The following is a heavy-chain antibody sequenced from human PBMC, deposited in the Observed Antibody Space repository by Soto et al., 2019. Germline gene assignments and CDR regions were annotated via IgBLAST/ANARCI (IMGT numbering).Heavy chain of an antibody. CDR2: ISSSSSYI. V-gene: IGHV3-21*01. D-gene: IGHD3-3*01. J-gene: IGHJ6*02. Sequence: GGSLRLSCAASGFTFSSYSMNWVRQAPGKGLEWVSSISSSSSYIYYADSVKGRFTISRDDAKNSLYLQMNSLRAEDTAVYYCARDRSGLRFLEWLSVGMDVWGQATMVSGSS. CDR1: GFTFSSYS. CDR3: ARDRSGLRFLEWLSVGMDV.